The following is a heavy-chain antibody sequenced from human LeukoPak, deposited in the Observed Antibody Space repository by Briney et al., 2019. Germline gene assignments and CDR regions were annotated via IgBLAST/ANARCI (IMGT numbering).Heavy chain of an antibody. Sequence: SEILSLTCTVSGGSISSSSYYWGWIRQPPGKGLEWIGSIYYSGSTYYNPSLKSRVTISVGTSKNQFSLKLSSVTAADTAVYYCARHAPRDYYDSSGPIDYWGQGTLVTVSS. D-gene: IGHD3-22*01. CDR2: IYYSGST. J-gene: IGHJ4*02. V-gene: IGHV4-39*01. CDR1: GGSISSSSYY. CDR3: ARHAPRDYYDSSGPIDY.